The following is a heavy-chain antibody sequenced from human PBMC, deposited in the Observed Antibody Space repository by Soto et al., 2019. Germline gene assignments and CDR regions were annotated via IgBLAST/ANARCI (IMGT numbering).Heavy chain of an antibody. Sequence: GGSLRLSCAASGFTFSSYSVTWVRQAPGKGLEWVSIIYSGGTTYYADSVKGRFTISRDNSKNTLYLQMNTLRAEDTAVYYCARDLGYYYDSSGYYPGPFDYWGQGTLVTVSS. D-gene: IGHD3-22*01. CDR1: GFTFSSYS. CDR2: IYSGGTT. J-gene: IGHJ4*02. V-gene: IGHV3-66*01. CDR3: ARDLGYYYDSSGYYPGPFDY.